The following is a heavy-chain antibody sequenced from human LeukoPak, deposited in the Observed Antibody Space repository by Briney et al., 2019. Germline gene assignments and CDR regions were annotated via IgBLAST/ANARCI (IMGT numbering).Heavy chain of an antibody. D-gene: IGHD3-3*01. CDR2: INPNSGGT. Sequence: ASVKVSCKASGYTFTGYYMHWVRQAPGQGLEWMGWINPNSGGTNYAQKFQGRVTMTRNTSISTAYMELSSLRSEDTAVYYCARFVGDHDAFDIWGQGTMVTVSS. V-gene: IGHV1-2*02. CDR1: GYTFTGYY. CDR3: ARFVGDHDAFDI. J-gene: IGHJ3*02.